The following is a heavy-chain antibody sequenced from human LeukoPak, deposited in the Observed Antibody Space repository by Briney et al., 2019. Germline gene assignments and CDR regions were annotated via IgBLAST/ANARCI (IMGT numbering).Heavy chain of an antibody. CDR2: ISGDGGST. CDR3: AKDIRRREYSYAFDY. Sequence: GGSLRLSCAASGFTFDDYAMHWVRQAPGKGLEWVSLISGDGGSTYYADSVKGRFTISRDNSKNSLYLQMNSLRTEDTALYYCAKDIRRREYSYAFDYWGQGTLVTVSS. V-gene: IGHV3-43*02. CDR1: GFTFDDYA. D-gene: IGHD5-18*01. J-gene: IGHJ4*02.